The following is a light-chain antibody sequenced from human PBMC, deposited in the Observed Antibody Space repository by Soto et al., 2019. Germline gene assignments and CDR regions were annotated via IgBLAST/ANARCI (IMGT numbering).Light chain of an antibody. J-gene: IGKJ5*01. V-gene: IGKV3-20*01. Sequence: EKVLTQSPATLSLSPGERATLSCRASQSIRNYLAWYQQKPGQAPRLLIYRTSTRATGIPDRFSGSGSGTDFTLTISRLEPEDFAVYYCQQFGSSVTFGQGTRLEIK. CDR1: QSIRNY. CDR3: QQFGSSVT. CDR2: RTS.